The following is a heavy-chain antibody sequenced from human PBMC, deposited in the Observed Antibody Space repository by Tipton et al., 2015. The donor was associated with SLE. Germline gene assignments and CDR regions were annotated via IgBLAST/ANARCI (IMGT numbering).Heavy chain of an antibody. J-gene: IGHJ4*02. CDR1: GVSISSPGYY. V-gene: IGHV4-39*07. CDR2: VYYTGNT. Sequence: TLSLTCTVSGVSISSPGYYWGWIRQPPGKGLEWVGTVYYTGNTFYNPSLKSRVTISVDTSKNQFSLKLTSVTAADTAVYYCARDEYRYDATGYHLLGHFDFWGQGTLVTVSS. D-gene: IGHD3-22*01. CDR3: ARDEYRYDATGYHLLGHFDF.